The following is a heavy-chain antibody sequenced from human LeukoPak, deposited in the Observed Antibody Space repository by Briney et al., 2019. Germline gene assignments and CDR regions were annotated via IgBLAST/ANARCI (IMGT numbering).Heavy chain of an antibody. CDR1: GYTFTSYY. Sequence: ASVKVSCKASGYTFTSYYMHWVRQAPGQGLEWMGIINPSGGSTSYTQKFQGRVTMTRDTSTSTAYMELSSLRSEDTAMYYCARAQCSSTSCPTLYYYYGMDVWGQGTTVTVSS. V-gene: IGHV1-46*01. D-gene: IGHD2-2*01. J-gene: IGHJ6*02. CDR3: ARAQCSSTSCPTLYYYYGMDV. CDR2: INPSGGST.